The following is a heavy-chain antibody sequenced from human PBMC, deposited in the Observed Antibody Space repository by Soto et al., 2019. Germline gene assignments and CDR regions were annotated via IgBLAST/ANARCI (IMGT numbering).Heavy chain of an antibody. D-gene: IGHD6-13*01. Sequence: QITLKESGPTLVKPTQTLTLTCTFSGFSLSTSGVGVDWIRQPPGKALEWLALIWDDDERYSPSPKGRLTITKDTSENQVVLTMTNMDPVDTATYYCAHRRTAAAGFDSWGQGALVTVSS. CDR2: IWDDDE. J-gene: IGHJ4*02. CDR1: GFSLSTSGVG. V-gene: IGHV2-5*02. CDR3: AHRRTAAAGFDS.